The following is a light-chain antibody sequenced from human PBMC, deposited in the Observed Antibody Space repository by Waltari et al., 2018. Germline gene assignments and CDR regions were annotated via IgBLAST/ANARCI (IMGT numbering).Light chain of an antibody. CDR1: HSALYSSDDKNY. CDR3: QQYYNTPVT. J-gene: IGKJ1*01. CDR2: WAS. Sequence: DIVMTQSPDSLAVSLGDRPTTNCKSSHSALYSSDDKNYLAWYQRKPGQPPNLLIYWASTRESGVPGRFSGSGSGTDFTLTISRVQAEDVEVYYCQQYYNTPVTFGQGTKVEVK. V-gene: IGKV4-1*01.